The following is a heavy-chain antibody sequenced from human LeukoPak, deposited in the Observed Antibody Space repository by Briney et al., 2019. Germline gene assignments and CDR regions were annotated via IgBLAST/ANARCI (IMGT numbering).Heavy chain of an antibody. CDR3: AREGYDFWSGYYSQTPFDY. CDR2: ISYDGSNK. CDR1: GFTFSLYW. Sequence: GGSLRLSCAASGFTFSLYWMNWVRRAPGKGLEWVAVISYDGSNKYYADSVKGRFTISRDNSKNTLYLQMNSLRAEDTAVYYCAREGYDFWSGYYSQTPFDYWGQGTLVTVSS. V-gene: IGHV3-30*03. J-gene: IGHJ4*02. D-gene: IGHD3-3*01.